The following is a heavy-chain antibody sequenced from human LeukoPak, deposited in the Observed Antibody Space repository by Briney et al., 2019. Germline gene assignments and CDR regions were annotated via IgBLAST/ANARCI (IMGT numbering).Heavy chain of an antibody. Sequence: GESLKISCQGSGYTFTAYWIGWVRQMPGKGLEWMGIIYPGDSDSRYSPAFQGQVTISADTSSNTAYLQWNNLKAADSGIYYCARLAPSSGWPSFGHWGQGTRVLVSA. CDR3: ARLAPSSGWPSFGH. CDR1: GYTFTAYW. V-gene: IGHV5-51*01. CDR2: IYPGDSDS. D-gene: IGHD6-19*01. J-gene: IGHJ4*02.